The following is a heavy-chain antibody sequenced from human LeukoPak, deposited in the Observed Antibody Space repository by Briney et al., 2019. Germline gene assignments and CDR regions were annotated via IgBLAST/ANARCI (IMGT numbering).Heavy chain of an antibody. D-gene: IGHD6-13*01. J-gene: IGHJ4*02. CDR3: ASRAPPAAY. CDR1: GGSFSGHY. Sequence: PSETLSLTCAVYGGSFSGHYWSWIRQPPGKGLEWIGEINHSGSTNYNPSLKSRVTISVDTSKNQFSLKLSSVTAADTAVYYCASRAPPAAYWGQGTLVTVSS. CDR2: INHSGST. V-gene: IGHV4-34*01.